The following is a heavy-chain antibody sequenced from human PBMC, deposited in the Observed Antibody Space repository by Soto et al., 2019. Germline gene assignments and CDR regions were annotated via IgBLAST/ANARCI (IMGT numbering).Heavy chain of an antibody. CDR2: IGDGGDDT. V-gene: IGHV3-23*01. CDR3: AKDAVPYSGQWDWFDT. J-gene: IGHJ5*02. CDR1: GLTISDYA. D-gene: IGHD6-19*01. Sequence: DVQLLESGGGLVQPGGSLRLSYAASGLTISDYAMNRFRQVPGKGLGWVSGIGDGGDDTYYADSVKGRFTLSRDNSKNTLYLQMNSLRAEDTAVYYCAKDAVPYSGQWDWFDTWCQGTLVTVSS.